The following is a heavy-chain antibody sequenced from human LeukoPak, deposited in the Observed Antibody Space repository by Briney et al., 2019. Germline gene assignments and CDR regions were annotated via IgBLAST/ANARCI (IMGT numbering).Heavy chain of an antibody. CDR3: AREWGLESSGYYYAY. CDR2: ITPIFGAA. D-gene: IGHD3-22*01. V-gene: IGHV1-69*13. Sequence: SVKVSCKASGGTFTRFTISWVRQAPGQGFEWMGGITPIFGAANFAQKFQGRVSITADGSTSTAFMELSSLRSEDTAVYYCAREWGLESSGYYYAYWGQGTLVTVSS. CDR1: GGTFTRFT. J-gene: IGHJ4*02.